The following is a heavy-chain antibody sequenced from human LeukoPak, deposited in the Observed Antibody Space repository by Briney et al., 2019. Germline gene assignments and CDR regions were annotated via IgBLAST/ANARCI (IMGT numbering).Heavy chain of an antibody. V-gene: IGHV4-59*01. CDR2: IYYSGST. Sequence: SETLSRTCTGSGGSISSYYWIWIRQPPGKGLEGMGYIYYSGSTNYNPSLKSRVTISVDTSKNQLSLKLSSVTAADTAVYYCAGADPWSGLNHWGQGTLVTVSS. J-gene: IGHJ5*02. CDR1: GGSISSYY. CDR3: AGADPWSGLNH. D-gene: IGHD3-3*01.